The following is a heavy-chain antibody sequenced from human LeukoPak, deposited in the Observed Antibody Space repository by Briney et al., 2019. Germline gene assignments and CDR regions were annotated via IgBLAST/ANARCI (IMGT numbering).Heavy chain of an antibody. D-gene: IGHD6-19*01. J-gene: IGHJ4*02. CDR2: ISGDGGRT. CDR1: GFTFHDYA. CDR3: AKGMWGGSSGWSFNY. Sequence: GGALRLSCADSGFTFHDYARHWVGQAPGKGLEWISLISGDGGRTYYAESVKGGLTISRENSKKSVYLQMNSLRTEDTALYYCAKGMWGGSSGWSFNYWGQGTLVTVSS. V-gene: IGHV3-43*02.